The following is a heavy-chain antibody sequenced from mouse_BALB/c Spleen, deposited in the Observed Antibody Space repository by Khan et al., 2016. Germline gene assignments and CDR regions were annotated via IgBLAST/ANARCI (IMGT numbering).Heavy chain of an antibody. CDR1: DYAFTSYN. CDR2: IDPYNGGT. D-gene: IGHD1-1*01. J-gene: IGHJ2*01. Sequence: VQLQQPGPELVKPGASVKVSCKASDYAFTSYNMYWVKQSHGKSLECIGYIDPYNGGTNYNQKFKGKATLPVDTSSSTAYMHFNSLTSADSAVFDGAREGITTVVSKGLDYWGQGTTLTVSS. CDR3: AREGITTVVSKGLDY. V-gene: IGHV1S135*01.